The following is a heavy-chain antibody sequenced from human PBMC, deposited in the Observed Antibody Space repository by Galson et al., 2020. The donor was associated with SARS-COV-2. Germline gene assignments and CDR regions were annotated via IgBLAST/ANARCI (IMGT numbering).Heavy chain of an antibody. V-gene: IGHV3-53*01. D-gene: IGHD4-17*01. J-gene: IGHJ4*02. CDR2: IYSGGST. CDR1: GFTVSSNY. Sequence: GGSLRLSCAASGFTVSSNYMSWVRQAPGKGLEWVSVIYSGGSTYYADSVKGRFTISRDNSKNTLYLQINSLRAEDTAVYYCARDRDGDYDYWGQGTLVTVSS. CDR3: ARDRDGDYDY.